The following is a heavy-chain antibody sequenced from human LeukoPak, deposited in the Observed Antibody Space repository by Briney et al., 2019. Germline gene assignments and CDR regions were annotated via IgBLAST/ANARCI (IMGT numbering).Heavy chain of an antibody. V-gene: IGHV4-59*08. CDR3: ARLPGFRDAFDI. CDR2: IYYIGST. CDR1: GGSISSYY. J-gene: IGHJ3*02. Sequence: PSETLSLTCTVSGGSISSYYWSWIRQPPGKGLEWIGYIYYIGSTNYNPSLKSRVTISVDTSKNQFSLKLSSVTAADTAVYYCARLPGFRDAFDIWGQGTMVTVSS.